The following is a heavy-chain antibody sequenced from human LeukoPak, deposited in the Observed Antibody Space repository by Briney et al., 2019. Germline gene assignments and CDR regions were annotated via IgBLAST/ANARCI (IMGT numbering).Heavy chain of an antibody. CDR2: INPNSGGT. Sequence: ASVKVSCKASGYTFTDYYIHWVRQAPGQGLEWMGWINPNSGGTNYAQKFQGRVTMTRDTSISTAYMELSRLRSDDTAVYYCAREEVMVVAAPPASSYYYYYMDVWGKGTTVTVSS. J-gene: IGHJ6*03. V-gene: IGHV1-2*02. CDR1: GYTFTDYY. D-gene: IGHD2-15*01. CDR3: AREEVMVVAAPPASSYYYYYMDV.